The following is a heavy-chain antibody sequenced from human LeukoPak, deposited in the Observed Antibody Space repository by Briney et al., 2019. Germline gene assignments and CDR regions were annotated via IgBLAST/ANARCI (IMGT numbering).Heavy chain of an antibody. CDR3: ARGKLKRRTGTTPPYYYMDV. V-gene: IGHV1-8*02. J-gene: IGHJ6*03. CDR2: MNPNSGNT. CDR1: GYIFTGYY. Sequence: GASVKVSCKASGYIFTGYYIHWVRQAPGQGLEWMGWMNPNSGNTGYAQKFQGRVTMTRNTSISTAYMELSSLRSEDTAVYYCARGKLKRRTGTTPPYYYMDVWGKGTTVTISS. D-gene: IGHD1-1*01.